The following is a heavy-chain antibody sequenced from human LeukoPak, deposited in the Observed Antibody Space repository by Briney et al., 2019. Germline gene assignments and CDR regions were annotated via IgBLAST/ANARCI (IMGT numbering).Heavy chain of an antibody. CDR2: IIPILGIA. CDR1: GGTFSSYA. CDR3: ARNPAYCGGDCYSGVGDY. J-gene: IGHJ4*02. V-gene: IGHV1-69*04. Sequence: SVKVSCKASGGTFSSYAISWVRQAPGQGLEWMGRIIPILGIANYAQKFQGRVTITADKSTSTAYMELSSLRSEDTAVYYCARNPAYCGGDCYSGVGDYWGQGTLVTVSS. D-gene: IGHD2-21*01.